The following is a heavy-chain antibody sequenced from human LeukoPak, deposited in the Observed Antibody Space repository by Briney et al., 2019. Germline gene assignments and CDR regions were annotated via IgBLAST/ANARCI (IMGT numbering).Heavy chain of an antibody. CDR2: IYYSGST. V-gene: IGHV4-59*01. J-gene: IGHJ3*02. CDR3: ARDLTYYYDSSGSGGDAFDI. D-gene: IGHD3-22*01. CDR1: GGSISPYY. Sequence: SETLSLTCTVSGGSISPYYWSWIRQPPGKGLEWIGCIYYSGSTNYNPSLKSRVTISLDTSKNQFSLKLSSVTAADTAVYYCARDLTYYYDSSGSGGDAFDIWGQGAMVTVSS.